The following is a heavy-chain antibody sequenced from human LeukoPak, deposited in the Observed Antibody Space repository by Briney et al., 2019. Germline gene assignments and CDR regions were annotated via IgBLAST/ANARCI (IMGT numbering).Heavy chain of an antibody. CDR2: IYYSGST. V-gene: IGHV4-59*11. J-gene: IGHJ6*03. Sequence: SETLSLTCTVSGGSITIHYWSWIRQPPGKGLEWIGYIYYSGSTNYNPSLKSRVTISVDTSKNQFSLKLSSVTAADTAVYYCASRNPQLWSGYSRGRGYYYMDVWGKGTTVTVSS. D-gene: IGHD3-3*01. CDR1: GGSITIHY. CDR3: ASRNPQLWSGYSRGRGYYYMDV.